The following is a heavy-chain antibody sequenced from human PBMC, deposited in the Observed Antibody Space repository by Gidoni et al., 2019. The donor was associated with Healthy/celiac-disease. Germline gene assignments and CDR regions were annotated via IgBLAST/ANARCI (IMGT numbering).Heavy chain of an antibody. CDR1: GFTFSAHY. D-gene: IGHD1-26*01. J-gene: IGHJ6*02. Sequence: EVQLVESGGGLVQPGGSLRLSCAASGFTFSAHYMDWVRQAPGKGLEWVGRTRNKANSYTTEYAASVKGRFTISRDDSKNSLYLQMNSLKTEDTAVYYCARDSNSGSYYGYYYYYGMDVWGQGTTVTVSS. V-gene: IGHV3-72*01. CDR3: ARDSNSGSYYGYYYYYGMDV. CDR2: TRNKANSYTT.